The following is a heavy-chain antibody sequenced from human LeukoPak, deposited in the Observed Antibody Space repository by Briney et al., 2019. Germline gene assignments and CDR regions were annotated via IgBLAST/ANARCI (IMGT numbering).Heavy chain of an antibody. CDR1: GGSISSGGYY. Sequence: KPSETLSLTCTVSGGSISSGGYYWSWIRQHPGQGLEWIGYIYYSGSTCYNPSLKSRVTISVDTSKNQFSLKLSSVTAADTAVYYCARVDTAMVYFDYWGQGTLVTVSS. V-gene: IGHV4-31*03. CDR2: IYYSGST. J-gene: IGHJ4*02. CDR3: ARVDTAMVYFDY. D-gene: IGHD5-18*01.